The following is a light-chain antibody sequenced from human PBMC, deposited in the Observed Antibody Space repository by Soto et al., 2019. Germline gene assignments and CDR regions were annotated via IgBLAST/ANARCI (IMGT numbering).Light chain of an antibody. Sequence: QSALTQPAYVSGSPGQSITISCTGTSSDVGGYNYVSWYQQHPGKAPKLMIYDVSNRPSGVSNRFSGSKSGNTASLTISGLQAEDEADYYCSSYTSSSTLAFGGGTKLTVL. CDR1: SSDVGGYNY. CDR3: SSYTSSSTLA. CDR2: DVS. V-gene: IGLV2-14*01. J-gene: IGLJ2*01.